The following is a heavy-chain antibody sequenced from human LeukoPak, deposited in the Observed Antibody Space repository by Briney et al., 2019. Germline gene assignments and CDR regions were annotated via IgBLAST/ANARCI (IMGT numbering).Heavy chain of an antibody. CDR3: ARSTGSVNWFDP. Sequence: ASVKVSCKASGYTFNSYGISWVRQAPGQGPEWMGWISAYNGNTNYAQKFQGRVTMTTDTSTSTAYMELRSLRSDDTAVYYCARSTGSVNWFDPWGQGTLVSVSS. CDR1: GYTFNSYG. CDR2: ISAYNGNT. D-gene: IGHD6-19*01. V-gene: IGHV1-18*01. J-gene: IGHJ5*02.